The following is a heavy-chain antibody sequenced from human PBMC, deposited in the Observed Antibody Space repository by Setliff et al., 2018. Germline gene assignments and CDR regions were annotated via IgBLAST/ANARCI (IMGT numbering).Heavy chain of an antibody. V-gene: IGHV1-3*01. CDR3: ARGRRGNYDFWSGYSNWFDP. CDR1: GYTFTGYY. CDR2: INAGNGNT. J-gene: IGHJ5*02. Sequence: GASVKVSCKASGYTFTGYYMHWVRQAPGQRLEWMGWINAGNGNTKYSQKFQGRVTITRDTSASTAYMELSSLTSEDTAVYYCARGRRGNYDFWSGYSNWFDPWGQGTLVTVSS. D-gene: IGHD3-3*01.